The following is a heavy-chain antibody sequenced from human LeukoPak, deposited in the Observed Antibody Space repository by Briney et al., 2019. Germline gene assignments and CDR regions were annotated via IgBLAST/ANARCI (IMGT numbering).Heavy chain of an antibody. CDR3: ARYSSWYVDY. Sequence: SETLSLTCTVSGGSISSYYWSWIRQPPGKGLEWIGYIYYIGSTNYNPSLKSRVTISVNTSKNQFSLKLSSVTAADTAVYYCARYSSWYVDYWGQGTLVTVSS. J-gene: IGHJ4*02. CDR2: IYYIGST. D-gene: IGHD6-13*01. V-gene: IGHV4-59*01. CDR1: GGSISSYY.